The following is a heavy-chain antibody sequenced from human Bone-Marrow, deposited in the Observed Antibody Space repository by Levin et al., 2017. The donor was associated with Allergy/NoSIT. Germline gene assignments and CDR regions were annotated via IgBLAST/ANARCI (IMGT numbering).Heavy chain of an antibody. CDR2: IYYSGST. Sequence: SETLSLTCTVSGGSISSSSYYWGWIRQPPGKGLEWIGSIYYSGSTYYNPSLKSRVTISVDTSKNQFSLKLSSVTAADTAVYYCARDNPLGIAAAGINPRGFDPWGQGTLVTVSS. D-gene: IGHD6-13*01. CDR1: GGSISSSSYY. CDR3: ARDNPLGIAAAGINPRGFDP. V-gene: IGHV4-39*07. J-gene: IGHJ5*02.